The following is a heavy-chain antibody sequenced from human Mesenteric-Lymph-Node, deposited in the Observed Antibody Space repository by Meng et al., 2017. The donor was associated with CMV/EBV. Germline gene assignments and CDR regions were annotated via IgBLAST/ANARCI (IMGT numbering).Heavy chain of an antibody. CDR1: GFTFTDYY. Sequence: GESLKISCVASGFTFTDYYMNWIRQAPGRGLEWVAYTSISGATIYYADSVRGRFIISRDNTKNSLYLQMNSLGAEDTAVYYCARDKVGTYYYYGMDVWGQGTTVTVSS. V-gene: IGHV3-11*04. CDR2: TSISGATI. CDR3: ARDKVGTYYYYGMDV. D-gene: IGHD2-21*02. J-gene: IGHJ6*02.